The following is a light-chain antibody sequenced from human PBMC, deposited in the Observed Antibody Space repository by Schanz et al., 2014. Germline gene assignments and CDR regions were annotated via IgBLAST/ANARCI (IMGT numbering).Light chain of an antibody. J-gene: IGKJ2*01. CDR2: GAS. Sequence: EIVLTQSPATLSLSPGERATLSCRASQSVSSYLAWYQQKPGQAPRILIYGASSRATGIPERFSGSGSGTDFTLTISRLEPEDFAVYYCQQYASSVSYTFGQGTKLEIK. CDR3: QQYASSVSYT. CDR1: QSVSSY. V-gene: IGKV3-20*01.